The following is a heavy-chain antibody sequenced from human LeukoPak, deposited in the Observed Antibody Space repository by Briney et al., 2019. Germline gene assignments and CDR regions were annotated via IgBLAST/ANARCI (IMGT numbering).Heavy chain of an antibody. CDR1: GGSFSGYY. CDR3: ARENSGSYAYFDY. D-gene: IGHD1-26*01. CDR2: INHSGST. V-gene: IGHV4-34*01. J-gene: IGHJ4*02. Sequence: SETLSLTCAVYGGSFSGYYWSWIRQPPGKGLEWIGEINHSGSTNYNPSLKSRVTISVDTSKNQFSLKLSSVTAADTAVYYCARENSGSYAYFDYWGPGTLVTVSS.